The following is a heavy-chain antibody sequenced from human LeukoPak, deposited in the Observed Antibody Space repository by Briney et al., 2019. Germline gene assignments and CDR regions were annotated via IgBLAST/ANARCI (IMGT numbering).Heavy chain of an antibody. V-gene: IGHV3-66*01. J-gene: IGHJ3*02. CDR3: ARDGYYDSSGYRKHDGFDI. Sequence: GGSLRLSCAASGFTVSTNYMSWVRQAPGKGLEWVSLIYSGGITQYADSVKGRFTISRDNSKNTLYLQMTSLRAEDTAVYHSARDGYYDSSGYRKHDGFDIWGQGTLVTVSS. CDR1: GFTVSTNY. CDR2: IYSGGIT. D-gene: IGHD3-22*01.